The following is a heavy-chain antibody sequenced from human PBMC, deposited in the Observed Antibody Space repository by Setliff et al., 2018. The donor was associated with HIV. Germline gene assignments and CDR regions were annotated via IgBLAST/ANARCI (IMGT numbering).Heavy chain of an antibody. CDR1: GGSINSDSYY. Sequence: KPSETLSLTCTVFGGSINSDSYYWTWIRQPAGKGLEWIGHIHTSGSTNYNPSLKSRVTISIDTPKNQFSLKLRSATATDTALYYCARVSSSYYFLGAFDSWGQRTLVTVSS. V-gene: IGHV4-61*09. CDR3: ARVSSSYYFLGAFDS. J-gene: IGHJ4*02. CDR2: IHTSGST. D-gene: IGHD6-13*01.